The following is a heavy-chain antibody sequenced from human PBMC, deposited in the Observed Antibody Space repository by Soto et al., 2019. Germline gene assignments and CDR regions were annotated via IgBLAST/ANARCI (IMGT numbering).Heavy chain of an antibody. CDR3: ARLRAYYGDYAGEGYYFDY. CDR2: IYYSGST. D-gene: IGHD4-17*01. J-gene: IGHJ4*02. Sequence: GWIRQPPGKGLEWIGSIYYSGSTYYNPSLKSRVTISVDTSKNQFSLKLSSVTAADTAVYYCARLRAYYGDYAGEGYYFDYWGQGTLVTVSS. V-gene: IGHV4-39*01.